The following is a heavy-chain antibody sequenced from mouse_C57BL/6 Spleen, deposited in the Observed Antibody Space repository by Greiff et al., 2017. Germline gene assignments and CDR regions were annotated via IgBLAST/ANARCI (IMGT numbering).Heavy chain of an antibody. J-gene: IGHJ4*01. CDR3: ARGVTTVVATDAMDY. V-gene: IGHV1-18*01. CDR2: INPNNGGT. D-gene: IGHD1-1*01. Sequence: EVQLQQSGPELVKPGASVKIPCKASGYTFTDYNMDWVKQSHGKSLEWIGDINPNNGGTIYNQKFKGKATLTVDKTSSPAYMELRSLTSKDTAVYYCARGVTTVVATDAMDYWGQGTSVTVSS. CDR1: GYTFTDYN.